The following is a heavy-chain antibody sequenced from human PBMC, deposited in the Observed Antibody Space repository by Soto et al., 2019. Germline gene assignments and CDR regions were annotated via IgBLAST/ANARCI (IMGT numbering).Heavy chain of an antibody. CDR3: ARQENSSSSYGMAV. J-gene: IGHJ6*02. CDR1: GFSFSSAW. V-gene: IGHV3-48*02. D-gene: IGHD6-6*01. CDR2: ISISSSTI. Sequence: GGSLRLSCAASGFSFSSAWMNWARQAPGKGLEWVSYISISSSTIYYADSVKGRFTISRDNAKNSLYLQMNSLRDEDTAVYYCARQENSSSSYGMAVWGQGTTVTVSS.